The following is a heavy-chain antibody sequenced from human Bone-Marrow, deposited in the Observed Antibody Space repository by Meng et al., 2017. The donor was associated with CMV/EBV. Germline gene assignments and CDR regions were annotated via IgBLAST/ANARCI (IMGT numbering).Heavy chain of an antibody. J-gene: IGHJ4*02. CDR1: GFIFSSYA. CDR2: ISSNGGST. V-gene: IGHV3-64*02. CDR3: ARGGSSSWYLFDY. D-gene: IGHD6-13*01. Sequence: CAASGFIFSSYASHWVRQAPEKVLEYVSAISSNGGSTYYADSVKGRFTISRDNSKNTLYLQMGSLRAEDMAVYYWARGGSSSWYLFDYWGQGTLVTVSS.